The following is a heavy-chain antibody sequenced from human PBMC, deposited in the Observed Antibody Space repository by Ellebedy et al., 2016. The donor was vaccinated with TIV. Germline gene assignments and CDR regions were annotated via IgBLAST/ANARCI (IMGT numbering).Heavy chain of an antibody. J-gene: IGHJ4*03. CDR1: GFTFSSYD. D-gene: IGHD2-21*01. Sequence: GGSLRLSCAASGFTFSSYDVHWVRQGTGKGLEWVSAIGTAGDTYYLGSVKGRFTISRENAKNSLYLQITSLRAEDTAVYYCARVRFGDTAVDYWGQGTLVTVSS. CDR2: IGTAGDT. V-gene: IGHV3-13*01. CDR3: ARVRFGDTAVDY.